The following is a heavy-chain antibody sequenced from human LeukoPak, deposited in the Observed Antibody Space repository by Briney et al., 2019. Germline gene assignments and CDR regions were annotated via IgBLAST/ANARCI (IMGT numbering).Heavy chain of an antibody. J-gene: IGHJ3*02. V-gene: IGHV4-59*01. CDR3: AKGGRPAAFDI. CDR1: GATISSYY. Sequence: PSETLTLTCAVSGATISSYYWTSIRQPPGKGLEYIAYISNSGSTNYNPSLESRVTISVDTSKSQLSLQVSSVTAADTAVYYCAKGGRPAAFDIWGQGTMVTVSS. CDR2: ISNSGST.